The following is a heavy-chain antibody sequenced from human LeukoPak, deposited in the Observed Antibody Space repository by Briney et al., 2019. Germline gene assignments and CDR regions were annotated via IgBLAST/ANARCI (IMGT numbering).Heavy chain of an antibody. Sequence: GGSLRLSCAASGFTFSSYGMHWVRQAPGKGLEWVADIWYDGSNKYYADSVKGRFTISRDNSKNTLYLQMNSLRAEDTAVFYCARHYGDYFDYWGQGTLVTVSS. CDR1: GFTFSSYG. CDR3: ARHYGDYFDY. CDR2: IWYDGSNK. J-gene: IGHJ4*02. V-gene: IGHV3-33*01. D-gene: IGHD4-17*01.